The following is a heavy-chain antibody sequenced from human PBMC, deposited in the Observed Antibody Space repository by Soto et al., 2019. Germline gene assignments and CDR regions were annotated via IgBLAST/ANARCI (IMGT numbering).Heavy chain of an antibody. D-gene: IGHD3-3*01. J-gene: IGHJ3*02. Sequence: GGSLRLSCAASGFTVSSNYMSWVRQAPGKGMEWVLVIYSGGSTYYADSVKGRFTISRDNSENTLYLQMNSLRAEDTAVYYCARDSPTSFGVVISSAFDIWGQVTMVTVSS. CDR3: ARDSPTSFGVVISSAFDI. V-gene: IGHV3-53*01. CDR2: IYSGGST. CDR1: GFTVSSNY.